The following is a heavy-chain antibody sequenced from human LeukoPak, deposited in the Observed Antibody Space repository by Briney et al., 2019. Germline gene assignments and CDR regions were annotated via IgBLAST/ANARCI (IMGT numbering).Heavy chain of an antibody. CDR2: IYTSGRT. CDR3: LGQFPADVEV. CDR1: GGSISYYY. D-gene: IGHD3-10*02. J-gene: IGHJ4*02. V-gene: IGHV4-4*07. Sequence: SETLSLTCTVSGGSISYYYWNWIRQPAGKGLEWIGRIYTSGRTYYNPSLKSRVSMSVDTSKNQFSLKLSSVTAADTAVYFCLGQFPADVEVWGQGMLVTVSS.